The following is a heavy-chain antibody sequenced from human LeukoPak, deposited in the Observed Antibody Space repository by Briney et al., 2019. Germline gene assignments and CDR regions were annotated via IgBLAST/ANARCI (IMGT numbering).Heavy chain of an antibody. D-gene: IGHD2-21*01. V-gene: IGHV4-39*01. CDR2: IYYSGST. CDR3: ARRLRGDYFDY. J-gene: IGHJ4*02. CDR1: GGPISSSSYY. Sequence: PSETLSLTCTVSGGPISSSSYYWGWIRQPPGKGLELIGNIYYSGSTYSNPSLKSRVSISVDMSKNQFSLNLSSVTAADTAVYYCARRLRGDYFDYWGQGTLVTVSS.